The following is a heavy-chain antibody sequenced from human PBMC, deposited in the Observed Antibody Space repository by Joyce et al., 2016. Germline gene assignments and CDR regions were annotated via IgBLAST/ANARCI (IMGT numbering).Heavy chain of an antibody. CDR2: IYYSRSP. Sequence: QLQLQESGPGLVKPSETLSLTCTVSGGSISSTSYYWGWIRQPPEKGLEWIGSIYYSRSPYYNPSLRSRVTILGDTSKNQFSLKVSSVTAADTAVYYCARGMGSVVTPSAVDYWGRGTLVTVSS. J-gene: IGHJ4*02. D-gene: IGHD4-23*01. CDR3: ARGMGSVVTPSAVDY. V-gene: IGHV4-39*07. CDR1: GGSISSTSYY.